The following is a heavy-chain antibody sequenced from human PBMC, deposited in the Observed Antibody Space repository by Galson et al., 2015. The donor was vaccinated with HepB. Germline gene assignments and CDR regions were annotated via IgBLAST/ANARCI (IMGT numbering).Heavy chain of an antibody. V-gene: IGHV3-23*01. D-gene: IGHD6-13*01. CDR2: VGTSASST. J-gene: IGHJ4*02. CDR1: GFTFSRYA. Sequence: SLRLSCAASGFTFSRYAMNWVRQAPGKGLEWVSGVGTSASSTYYAGAVKGRFTISRDNSKNTLYLQMNSLRVEDTAVYYCARGRSTNWYNPLDLWGQGILVTVSS. CDR3: ARGRSTNWYNPLDL.